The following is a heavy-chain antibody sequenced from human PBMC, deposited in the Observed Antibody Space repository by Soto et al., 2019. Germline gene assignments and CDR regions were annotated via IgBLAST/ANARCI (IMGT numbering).Heavy chain of an antibody. J-gene: IGHJ1*01. CDR2: IDPSDSYT. V-gene: IGHV5-10-1*01. D-gene: IGHD3-22*01. Sequence: PGESLKISCKGSGYSFTSYWISWVRQMPGKGLEWMGRIDPSDSYTNYSPSFQGHVTISADKSISTAYLQWSSLKASDTAMYYCARHGEYYYDSSGRSLQHWGQGTLVTVSS. CDR1: GYSFTSYW. CDR3: ARHGEYYYDSSGRSLQH.